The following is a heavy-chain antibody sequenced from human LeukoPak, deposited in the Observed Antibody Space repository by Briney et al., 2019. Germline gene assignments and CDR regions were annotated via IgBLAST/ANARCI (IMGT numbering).Heavy chain of an antibody. D-gene: IGHD3-10*01. CDR1: GFTFSSYS. Sequence: PGGSLRLSCAASGFTFSSYSMNWVRQAPGRGLEWVSSISSSSSYIYYADSVKGRFTISRDNAKNSLYLQMNSLRAEDTAVYYCARDAEYYYGSGSYRTFDYWGQGTLVTVSS. V-gene: IGHV3-21*01. CDR2: ISSSSSYI. J-gene: IGHJ4*02. CDR3: ARDAEYYYGSGSYRTFDY.